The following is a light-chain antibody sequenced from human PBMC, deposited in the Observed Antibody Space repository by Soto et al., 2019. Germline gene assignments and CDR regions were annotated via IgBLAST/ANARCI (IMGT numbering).Light chain of an antibody. CDR1: QSVSRY. V-gene: IGKV3-11*01. J-gene: IGKJ5*01. Sequence: EIVLTQSPGTLSLSPGDRATLTCRASQSVSRYLAWYQQKPGQAPRRLIYDASYRATGIPARFSGSGSGTDFILTISSLEPEDFAIYYCQQRSNWITFGQGTRLEIK. CDR2: DAS. CDR3: QQRSNWIT.